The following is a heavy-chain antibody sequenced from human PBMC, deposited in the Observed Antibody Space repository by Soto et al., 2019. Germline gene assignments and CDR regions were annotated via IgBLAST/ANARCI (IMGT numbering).Heavy chain of an antibody. CDR2: IYYIGST. D-gene: IGHD3-10*01. V-gene: IGHV4-31*03. CDR3: ARFYMVRGVMGAFDI. Sequence: SETLSLTCTVSGGSISSRGYYWSWIRQHPGKGLEWIGYIYYIGSTYYNPSLKSRVSISVDTSKNQFSLKLSSVTAADTAVYYCARFYMVRGVMGAFDIWGQGTMVTVSS. J-gene: IGHJ3*02. CDR1: GGSISSRGYY.